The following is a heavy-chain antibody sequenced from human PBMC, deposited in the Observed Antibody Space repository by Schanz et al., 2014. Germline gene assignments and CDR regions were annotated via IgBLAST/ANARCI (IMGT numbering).Heavy chain of an antibody. CDR1: GGSFSGYW. Sequence: QVQLQQWGAGLLKPSETLSLTCAFSGGSFSGYWWTWVRQSPGKGLEWIGEVNHGGYTNYNPPLKSRVPVSVDMSKKHFSLRRSSVTAADTAAYYCATWSGTRLFHNWGQGTLVTVSS. CDR2: VNHGGYT. CDR3: ATWSGTRLFHN. V-gene: IGHV4-34*01. D-gene: IGHD1-7*01. J-gene: IGHJ4*02.